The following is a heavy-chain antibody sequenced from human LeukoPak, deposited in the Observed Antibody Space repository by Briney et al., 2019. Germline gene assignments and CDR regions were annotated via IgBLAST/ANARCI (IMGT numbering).Heavy chain of an antibody. CDR1: GYTFTGYY. J-gene: IGHJ4*02. CDR2: IVVGSGNT. D-gene: IGHD3-22*01. Sequence: ASVKVSCKASGYTFTGYYMQWVRQARGQRLEWIGWIVVGSGNTNYAQKFQERVTITRDMSTSTAYMELSSLRSEDTAVYYCATDYYYDSSGSYYTVDYWGQGTLVTVSS. CDR3: ATDYYYDSSGSYYTVDY. V-gene: IGHV1-58*02.